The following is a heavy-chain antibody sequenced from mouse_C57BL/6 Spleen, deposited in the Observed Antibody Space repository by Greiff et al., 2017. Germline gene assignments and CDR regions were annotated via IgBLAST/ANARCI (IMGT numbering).Heavy chain of an antibody. CDR1: GYAFSSSW. J-gene: IGHJ3*01. V-gene: IGHV1-82*01. Sequence: VQLQQSGPELVKPGASVKISCKASGYAFSSSWMNWVKQRPGKGLEWIGWICPGDGDTNYTGKFKGQATLTADKSSSTAYMQLSSLTSEDSAVYFCAREDYYGSSPAWFAYWGQGTLVTVSA. D-gene: IGHD1-1*01. CDR3: AREDYYGSSPAWFAY. CDR2: ICPGDGDT.